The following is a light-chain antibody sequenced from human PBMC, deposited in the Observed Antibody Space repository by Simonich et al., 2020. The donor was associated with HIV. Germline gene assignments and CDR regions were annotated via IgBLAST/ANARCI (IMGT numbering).Light chain of an antibody. CDR2: GAS. CDR1: PSVSRN. Sequence: EIVMTQSPATLSVSPGERATLSCRASPSVSRNLAWYQQKHVPSTKLLIHGASTGATGIPARFSGSGSGTEFTLTISSLQSEDFAVYYCQQYNNWPPWTFGQGTKVEIK. V-gene: IGKV3-15*01. J-gene: IGKJ1*01. CDR3: QQYNNWPPWT.